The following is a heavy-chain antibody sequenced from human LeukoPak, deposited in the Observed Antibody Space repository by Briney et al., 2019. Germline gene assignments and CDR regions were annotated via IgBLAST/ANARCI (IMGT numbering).Heavy chain of an antibody. CDR3: AREAAGGGILDY. CDR2: IYYSGST. J-gene: IGHJ4*02. D-gene: IGHD6-13*01. CDR1: GGSISSSSYY. V-gene: IGHV4-39*01. Sequence: ASETLSLTCTVSGGSISSSSYYWGWIRQPPGKGLXWIGSIYYSGSTYYNPSLKSRVTISVDTSKNQFSLKLSSVTAADTAVYYCAREAAGGGILDYWGQGTLVTVSS.